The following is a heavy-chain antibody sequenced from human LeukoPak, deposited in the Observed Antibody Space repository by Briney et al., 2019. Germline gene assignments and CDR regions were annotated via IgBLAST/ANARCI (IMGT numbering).Heavy chain of an antibody. D-gene: IGHD1-26*01. CDR1: GFTFSGFW. V-gene: IGHV3-74*01. CDR2: ISFDGSDA. J-gene: IGHJ4*02. CDR3: AREGQVVGRTMSDY. Sequence: GGSLRLSCAASGFTFSGFWMHWVRQAPGKGLVWVSCISFDGSDATYADSVKGRFTISRDNSKNTLYLQMNSLRAEDTAVYYCAREGQVVGRTMSDYWGQGTLVTVSS.